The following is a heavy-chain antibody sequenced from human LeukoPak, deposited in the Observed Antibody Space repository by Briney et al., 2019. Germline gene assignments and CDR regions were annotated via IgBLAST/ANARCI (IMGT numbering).Heavy chain of an antibody. Sequence: SVKVSCKASGGTFSSYTISWVRQAPGQGLEWMGRIIPILGIANYAQKFQGRVTITADKSTSIAYMELSSLRSEDTAVYYCARGHHRYCSSTSCPNWFDPWGQGTLVTVSS. CDR3: ARGHHRYCSSTSCPNWFDP. J-gene: IGHJ5*02. V-gene: IGHV1-69*02. CDR2: IIPILGIA. CDR1: GGTFSSYT. D-gene: IGHD2-2*01.